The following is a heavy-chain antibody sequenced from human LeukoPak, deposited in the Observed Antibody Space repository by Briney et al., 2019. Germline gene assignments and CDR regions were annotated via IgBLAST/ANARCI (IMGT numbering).Heavy chain of an antibody. D-gene: IGHD3-10*01. Sequence: ASVKVSCKASGYIFTSYDIHWVRQAAGQGVEWMGWMNPNSGHTVYAQKFQGRVTIIKNTSISAVHMELSSLRSEGTAVYFCARGIGASGGYSALDIWGQGTMVTVST. V-gene: IGHV1-8*01. J-gene: IGHJ3*02. CDR3: ARGIGASGGYSALDI. CDR2: MNPNSGHT. CDR1: GYIFTSYD.